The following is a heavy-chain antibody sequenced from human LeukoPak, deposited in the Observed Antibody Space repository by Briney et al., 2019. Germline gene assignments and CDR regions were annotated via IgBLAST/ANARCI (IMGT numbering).Heavy chain of an antibody. Sequence: ASVKVSCKASGGTFSMFPITWVRQAPGQGLEWMGGIIPIFGTANYAQKFQGRVTITADDSTSTAYMELSSLRSEDTAVYYCARAPYYDILTGQVHYFDYWGQGNLVTVSS. CDR2: IIPIFGTA. D-gene: IGHD3-9*01. V-gene: IGHV1-69*01. J-gene: IGHJ4*02. CDR1: GGTFSMFP. CDR3: ARAPYYDILTGQVHYFDY.